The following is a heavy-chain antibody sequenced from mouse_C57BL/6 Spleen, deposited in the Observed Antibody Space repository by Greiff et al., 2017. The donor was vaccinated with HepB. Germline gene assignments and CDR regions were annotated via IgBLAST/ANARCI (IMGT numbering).Heavy chain of an antibody. Sequence: VQLKESGAELVKPGASVKLSCTASGFNIKDFYMHWVKQRTEQGLEWIGRIDPEDGETKYAPKFQGKATITADTSSNTAYLQLSSLTSEDTAVYYCARRWTMVTTGFAYWGQGTLVTVSA. CDR2: IDPEDGET. V-gene: IGHV14-2*01. D-gene: IGHD2-2*01. CDR3: ARRWTMVTTGFAY. CDR1: GFNIKDFY. J-gene: IGHJ3*01.